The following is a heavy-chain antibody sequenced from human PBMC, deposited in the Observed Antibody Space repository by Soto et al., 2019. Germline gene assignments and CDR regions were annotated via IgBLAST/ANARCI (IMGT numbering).Heavy chain of an antibody. V-gene: IGHV1-69*02. D-gene: IGHD5-12*01. J-gene: IGHJ5*02. CDR3: ARLRGYSGYDSDNWFDP. Sequence: ASVKVSCKASGGTFSSYTISWVRQAPGQGLEWMGRIIPILGIANYAQKFQGRVTITADKSTSTAYMELSSLRSEDTAVYYCARLRGYSGYDSDNWFDPWGQGTLVTVSS. CDR2: IIPILGIA. CDR1: GGTFSSYT.